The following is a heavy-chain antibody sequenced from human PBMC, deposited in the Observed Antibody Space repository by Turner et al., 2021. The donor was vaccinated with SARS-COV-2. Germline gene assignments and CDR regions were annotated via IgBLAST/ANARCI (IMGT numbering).Heavy chain of an antibody. V-gene: IGHV1-2*02. J-gene: IGHJ6*02. CDR2: INPNSGGT. Sequence: QVQLVTSGAEANKPGASVNVSCKASGYTLTGYYMHWVRQAPGQGFAWMGWINPNSGGTNYAQMLQGRVTMTGDTSISTAYMELSRLRSDDTAVYYCARDHRVLEWLPYVDYYYYGMDVWGQGTTVTVSS. D-gene: IGHD3-3*01. CDR3: ARDHRVLEWLPYVDYYYYGMDV. CDR1: GYTLTGYY.